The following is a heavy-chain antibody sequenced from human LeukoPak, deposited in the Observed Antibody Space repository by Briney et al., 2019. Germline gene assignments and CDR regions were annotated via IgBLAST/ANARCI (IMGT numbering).Heavy chain of an antibody. V-gene: IGHV3-9*01. CDR3: AREGSYLNAGGSYYLHWLDP. D-gene: IGHD3-22*01. CDR2: ISWNSGRI. J-gene: IGHJ5*02. CDR1: GFTFDDYA. Sequence: GGSLRLSCAASGFTFDDYAMHWVRQAPGKGLEWVSGISWNSGRIGYADSVKGRFTISRDNGKNTLYLQMNSLRAEDTAIYYCAREGSYLNAGGSYYLHWLDPWGQGTLVTVPS.